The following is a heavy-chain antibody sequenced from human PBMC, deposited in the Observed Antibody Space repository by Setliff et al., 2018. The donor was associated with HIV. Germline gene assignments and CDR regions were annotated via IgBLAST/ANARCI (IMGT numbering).Heavy chain of an antibody. Sequence: SVKVSCKASGGTFRNFAISWVRQAPGQGLEWMGGTIPLLYLTDYAQKFQGRLTLTTDESTSTAYMELSGLRSDDTGVYYCASPSPDTGIVGASYMGVWGKGTTVTVSS. CDR1: GGTFRNFA. CDR2: TIPLLYLT. J-gene: IGHJ6*03. D-gene: IGHD1-26*01. CDR3: ASPSPDTGIVGASYMGV. V-gene: IGHV1-69*10.